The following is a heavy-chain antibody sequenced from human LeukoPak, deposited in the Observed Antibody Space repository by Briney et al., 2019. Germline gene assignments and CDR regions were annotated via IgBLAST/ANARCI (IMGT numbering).Heavy chain of an antibody. D-gene: IGHD3-22*01. CDR2: IYYSGST. Sequence: SETLSLTCTVTGGSISSYYWSWIRQPPGKGLEWIGYIYYSGSTNYNPSLKGRVTISVDTSKNQFSLKLSSVTAADTAVYYCARFPSYDSSGYYSNDAFDIWGQGTMVTVSS. J-gene: IGHJ3*02. V-gene: IGHV4-59*01. CDR3: ARFPSYDSSGYYSNDAFDI. CDR1: GGSISSYY.